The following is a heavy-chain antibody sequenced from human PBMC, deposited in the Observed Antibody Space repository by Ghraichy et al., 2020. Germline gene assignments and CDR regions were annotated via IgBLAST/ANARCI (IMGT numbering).Heavy chain of an antibody. CDR1: GGSFSGYY. Sequence: SETLPLTCAVYGGSFSGYYWSWIRQPPGKGLEWIGEINHSGSTNYNPSLKSRVTISVDTPKNQFSLKLSSVTAADTAVYYCARQYYYDSSGYYYVSLFYYYGMDVWGQGTTVTVSS. CDR3: ARQYYYDSSGYYYVSLFYYYGMDV. V-gene: IGHV4-34*01. CDR2: INHSGST. D-gene: IGHD3-22*01. J-gene: IGHJ6*02.